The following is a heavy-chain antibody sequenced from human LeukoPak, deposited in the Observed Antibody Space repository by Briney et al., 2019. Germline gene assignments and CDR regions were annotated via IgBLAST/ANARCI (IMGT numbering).Heavy chain of an antibody. Sequence: GGSLRLSCAASGFTFSSYGMHWVRQAPGKGLEWVAFIRYDGSNKYYADSVKGRFTISRDNSKNTLYLQMNSLRAEATAVYYCAKQYYYGSGSYHDYYMDVWGKGTTVTISS. V-gene: IGHV3-30*02. J-gene: IGHJ6*03. CDR1: GFTFSSYG. CDR3: AKQYYYGSGSYHDYYMDV. CDR2: IRYDGSNK. D-gene: IGHD3-10*01.